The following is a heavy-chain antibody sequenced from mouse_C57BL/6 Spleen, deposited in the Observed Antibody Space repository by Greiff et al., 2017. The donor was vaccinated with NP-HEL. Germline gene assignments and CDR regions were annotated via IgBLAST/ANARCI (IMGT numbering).Heavy chain of an antibody. Sequence: QVQLQQSGAELARPGASVKLSCKASGYTFTSYGISWVKQRTGQGLEWIGEIYPRSGNTYYNEKFKGKATLTADKSSSTAYMELRSLTSEDSAVYFCAAEGYYGYDVGGAMDYWGQGTSVTVSS. V-gene: IGHV1-81*01. J-gene: IGHJ4*01. CDR3: AAEGYYGYDVGGAMDY. CDR1: GYTFTSYG. CDR2: IYPRSGNT. D-gene: IGHD2-2*01.